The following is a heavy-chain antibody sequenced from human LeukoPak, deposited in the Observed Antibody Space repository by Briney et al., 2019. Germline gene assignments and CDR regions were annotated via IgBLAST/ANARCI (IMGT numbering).Heavy chain of an antibody. V-gene: IGHV1-18*01. CDR3: ARDPTNTSGRYAYFDF. Sequence: AAVKDSSKAPRYTLNQKGICWVPPAPGQRLGWMGWVSCFNGDTHYAQKFQGRVTMTRDTSTTTAYMELRSLRSDDTALYYCARDPTNTSGRYAYFDFWGQGTLVTVSS. J-gene: IGHJ4*02. D-gene: IGHD6-19*01. CDR2: VSCFNGDT. CDR1: RYTLNQKG.